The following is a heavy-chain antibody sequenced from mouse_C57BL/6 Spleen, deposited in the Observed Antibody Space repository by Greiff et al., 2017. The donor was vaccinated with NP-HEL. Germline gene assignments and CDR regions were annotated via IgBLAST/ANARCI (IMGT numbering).Heavy chain of an antibody. CDR1: GYTFTSYW. CDR2: IYPSDSET. CDR3: ARKAGVYYYGSRNYSIDY. Sequence: VQLQQSGAELVRPGSSVKLSCKASGYTFTSYWMDWVKQRPGQGLEWIGNIYPSDSETHYNQKFKDKATLTVDKSYSTAYMQISSLTSEDPAVYYCARKAGVYYYGSRNYSIDYWGQGTSVTVSS. V-gene: IGHV1-61*01. J-gene: IGHJ4*01. D-gene: IGHD1-1*01.